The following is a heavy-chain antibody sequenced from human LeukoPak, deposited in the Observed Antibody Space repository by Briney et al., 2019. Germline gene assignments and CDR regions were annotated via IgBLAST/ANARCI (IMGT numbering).Heavy chain of an antibody. J-gene: IGHJ4*02. CDR2: IYSGGST. CDR1: GFTVSSNY. D-gene: IGHD1-26*01. CDR3: ARDLLRGSYFLDY. V-gene: IGHV3-66*01. Sequence: GGSLRLSCAASGFTVSSNYMIWVRQAPGKGLEWVSVIYSGGSTYYADSVKGRFTISRDNSKNTLYLQMNSLRAEDTAVYYCARDLLRGSYFLDYWGQGTLVTVSS.